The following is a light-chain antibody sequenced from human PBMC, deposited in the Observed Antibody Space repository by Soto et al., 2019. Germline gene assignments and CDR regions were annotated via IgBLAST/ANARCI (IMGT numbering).Light chain of an antibody. CDR2: GAS. Sequence: EIVLTQSPGTLSLSPGERATLSCRASQSVRSNYLAWYQQKPGQAPRLLIYGASSRATGIPDRFSGTGSGTDFTLTCGRLEPDDFVVSYCPQYGGSPYTFGQGTKLEIK. CDR1: QSVRSNY. J-gene: IGKJ2*01. CDR3: PQYGGSPYT. V-gene: IGKV3-20*01.